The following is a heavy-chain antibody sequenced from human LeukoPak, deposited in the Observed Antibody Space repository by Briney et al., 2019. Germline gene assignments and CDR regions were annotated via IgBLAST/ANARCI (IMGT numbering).Heavy chain of an antibody. V-gene: IGHV1-8*03. D-gene: IGHD3-3*01. Sequence: ASVKVSCKASGYTFTSYDINWVRQATGQGLEWMGWMNPNSGNTGYAQKFQGRVTITRNTSISTAYMELSSLRSEDTAVYYCARADNLRFLEWLSRSYYFDYWGQGTLVTVSS. J-gene: IGHJ4*02. CDR3: ARADNLRFLEWLSRSYYFDY. CDR2: MNPNSGNT. CDR1: GYTFTSYD.